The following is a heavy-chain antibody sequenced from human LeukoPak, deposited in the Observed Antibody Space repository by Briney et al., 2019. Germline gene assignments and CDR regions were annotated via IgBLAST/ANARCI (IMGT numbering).Heavy chain of an antibody. Sequence: GGSLRLSCAASGFTFSTYGMSWVRQAPGKGLEWVSGISGSGGDTYYADSVKGRFTISRDNSKNTLYLQMNSLRAEDTAVYYCAKDLVGYSSSPFDYWGQGTLVTVSS. J-gene: IGHJ4*02. V-gene: IGHV3-23*01. CDR2: ISGSGGDT. CDR1: GFTFSTYG. D-gene: IGHD6-6*01. CDR3: AKDLVGYSSSPFDY.